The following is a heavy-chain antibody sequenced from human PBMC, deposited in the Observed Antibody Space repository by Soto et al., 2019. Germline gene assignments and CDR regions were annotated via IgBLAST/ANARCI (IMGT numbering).Heavy chain of an antibody. CDR2: IIPILGIA. J-gene: IGHJ3*02. Sequence: ASVKVSCKASGGTFSSYTISWVRQAPGQGLEWMGRIIPILGIANYAQKFQGRVTITADKSTSTAYMELSSLRSEDTAVYYCARDRYCSGGSCYEDVDAFDIWGQGTMVTVSS. V-gene: IGHV1-69*04. D-gene: IGHD2-15*01. CDR3: ARDRYCSGGSCYEDVDAFDI. CDR1: GGTFSSYT.